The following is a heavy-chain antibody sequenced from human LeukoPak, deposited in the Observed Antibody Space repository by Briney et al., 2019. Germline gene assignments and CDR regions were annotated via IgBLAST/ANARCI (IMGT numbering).Heavy chain of an antibody. CDR1: GYTFTSYD. J-gene: IGHJ4*02. Sequence: ASVKVSCKASGYTFTSYDINWVRQAPGQGLEWMGWINPNRGGTNYAQKFQGRVTITRDTSISTAYMELSRLRSDDTAVYYCARVYDFWSGYYTYWGQPTLATVSS. V-gene: IGHV1-2*02. CDR2: INPNRGGT. D-gene: IGHD3-3*01. CDR3: ARVYDFWSGYYTY.